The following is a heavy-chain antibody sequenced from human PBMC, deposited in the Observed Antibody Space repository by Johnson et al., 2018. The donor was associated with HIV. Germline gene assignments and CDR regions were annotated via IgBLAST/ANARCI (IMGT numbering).Heavy chain of an antibody. Sequence: VQLVESGGGLVQPGRSLRLSCAASGFTFDDYAMHWVRQAPGKGLEWVSGISWNSGSIGYADSVKGRFTISRDNAKNSLYLQMNSLRAEDTAVYYCAKEGRYVEGAFDIWGQGTMVTVSS. CDR2: ISWNSGSI. D-gene: IGHD5-12*01. CDR3: AKEGRYVEGAFDI. V-gene: IGHV3-9*01. J-gene: IGHJ3*02. CDR1: GFTFDDYA.